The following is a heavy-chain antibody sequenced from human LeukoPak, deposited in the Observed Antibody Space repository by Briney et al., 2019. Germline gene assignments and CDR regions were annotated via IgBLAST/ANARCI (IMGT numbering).Heavy chain of an antibody. CDR2: ISGSGGST. V-gene: IGHV3-23*01. CDR1: GFTFSSYA. CDR3: AKKNRDIVVVPAATYDY. J-gene: IGHJ4*02. Sequence: PGGSLRLSCAASGFTFSSYAMSWVRQAPGKGLEWVSAISGSGGSTYYADSVKGRFTISRDSSKNTLYLQMNSLRAEDTAVYYCAKKNRDIVVVPAATYDYWGQGTLVTVSS. D-gene: IGHD2-2*01.